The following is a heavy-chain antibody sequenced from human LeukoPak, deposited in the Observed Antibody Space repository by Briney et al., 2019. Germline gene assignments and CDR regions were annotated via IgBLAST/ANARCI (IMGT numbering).Heavy chain of an antibody. Sequence: SETLSLTCSVSGGSISGYYWSWIRQPPGKGLECIGYISYSGTTHYNPSLKSRVTISVDTSKNQFSMKLNSVTAADAAVYYCAREDGYNAFDYWGQGTLVTVSS. CDR2: ISYSGTT. V-gene: IGHV4-59*12. CDR1: GGSISGYY. D-gene: IGHD5-24*01. CDR3: AREDGYNAFDY. J-gene: IGHJ4*02.